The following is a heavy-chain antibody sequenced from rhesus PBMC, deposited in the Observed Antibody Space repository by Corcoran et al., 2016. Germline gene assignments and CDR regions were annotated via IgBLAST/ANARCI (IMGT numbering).Heavy chain of an antibody. J-gene: IGHJ4*01. CDR3: ARRQWVHGTFDY. D-gene: IGHD5-24*01. V-gene: IGHV4-122*02. CDR1: GYSISSGYY. CDR2: LTFRGSA. Sequence: QVQLQESGPGLVKPSETLSLTCAVSGYSISSGYYWPWVRQPPGQGLEWIGYLTFRGSANYNPSLKSRVTISRNTSKNHFSLKLSSGTAADTAMYYCARRQWVHGTFDYWGQGVLVTVSS.